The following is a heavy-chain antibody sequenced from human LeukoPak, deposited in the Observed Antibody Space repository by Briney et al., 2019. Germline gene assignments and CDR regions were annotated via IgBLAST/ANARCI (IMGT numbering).Heavy chain of an antibody. V-gene: IGHV1-18*01. D-gene: IGHD2-15*01. Sequence: ASVKVSCKASGYTFTSYGISWVRQAPGQGLKWMGWISAYNGNTNYAQKLQGRVTMTTDTSTSTAYMELRSLRSDDTAVYYCARDVPNFDCSGGSCYLNWFDPWGQGTLVTVSS. J-gene: IGHJ5*02. CDR1: GYTFTSYG. CDR2: ISAYNGNT. CDR3: ARDVPNFDCSGGSCYLNWFDP.